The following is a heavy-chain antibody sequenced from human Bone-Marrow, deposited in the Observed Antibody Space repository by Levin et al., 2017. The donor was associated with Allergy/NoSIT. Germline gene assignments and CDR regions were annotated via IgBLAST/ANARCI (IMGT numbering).Heavy chain of an antibody. CDR3: AHMVNSYKTFDY. CDR1: GFSLSTSRVG. J-gene: IGHJ4*02. D-gene: IGHD1-1*01. CDR2: IYWDDDK. Sequence: SGPTLVKPTQTLTLTCTFSGFSLSTSRVGVGWIRQPPGKALEWLALIYWDDDKRYNPSLKNRLTITKDNPNNQVVLTMANMDAAVTATYFCAHMVNSYKTFDYWGQGALVTVSS. V-gene: IGHV2-5*02.